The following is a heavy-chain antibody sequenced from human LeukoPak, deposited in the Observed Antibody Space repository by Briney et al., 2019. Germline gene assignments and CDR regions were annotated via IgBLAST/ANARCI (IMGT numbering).Heavy chain of an antibody. V-gene: IGHV3-64*01. CDR3: ARAMIGRGYSSSWSPNDAFDI. Sequence: SGGSLRLSCAPSGFTFSSYAMHWVRQAPGKGLEYVSAISSNGGSTYYANSVKGRFTISRDNSKNTLYLQMGSLRAEDMAVYYCARAMIGRGYSSSWSPNDAFDIWGQGTMVTVSS. CDR2: ISSNGGST. J-gene: IGHJ3*02. D-gene: IGHD6-13*01. CDR1: GFTFSSYA.